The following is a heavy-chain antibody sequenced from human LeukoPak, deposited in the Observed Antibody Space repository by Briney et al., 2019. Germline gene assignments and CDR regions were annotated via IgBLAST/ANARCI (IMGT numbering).Heavy chain of an antibody. CDR1: GYTFTSYG. V-gene: IGHV1-18*01. CDR3: ARDHPGIGTPTLISYP. CDR2: ISAYNGNA. J-gene: IGHJ5*02. D-gene: IGHD3-10*01. Sequence: ASVKVSCKGSGYTFTSYGISWVRQAPGHGLEWMGWISAYNGNANSAQKLQGRVTMTTDTSTSTDYMELRSLRSDDTAVHYCARDHPGIGTPTLISYPSGQGTLVTVSS.